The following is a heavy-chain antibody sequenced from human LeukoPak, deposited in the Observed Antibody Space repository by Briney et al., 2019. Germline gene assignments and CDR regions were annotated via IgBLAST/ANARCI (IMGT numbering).Heavy chain of an antibody. CDR2: INSDGSST. V-gene: IGHV3-74*01. Sequence: PGGSLRLSCAASGFTFSSYWMHWVRQAPGKGLVWVSRINSDGSSTSYADSVKGRFTISRDNAKNTLYLQMNSLRAEDTAVYYCARSIKGGVAVRHAFDIWGQGTMVTVSS. CDR3: ARSIKGGVAVRHAFDI. CDR1: GFTFSSYW. D-gene: IGHD1-14*01. J-gene: IGHJ3*02.